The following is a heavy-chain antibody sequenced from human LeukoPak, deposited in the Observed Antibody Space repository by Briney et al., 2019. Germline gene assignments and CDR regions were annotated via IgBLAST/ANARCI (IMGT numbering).Heavy chain of an antibody. Sequence: GASVKVSCKASGYTFTGYYMHWVRQAPGQGLEWMGRINPNSGGTNYAQKVQGRVTMTRDTSISTAYLELSRLRSDDTAVYYCARDNDITFGGVIVYYFDYWGQGTLVTVSS. J-gene: IGHJ4*02. D-gene: IGHD3-16*02. CDR3: ARDNDITFGGVIVYYFDY. V-gene: IGHV1-2*06. CDR1: GYTFTGYY. CDR2: INPNSGGT.